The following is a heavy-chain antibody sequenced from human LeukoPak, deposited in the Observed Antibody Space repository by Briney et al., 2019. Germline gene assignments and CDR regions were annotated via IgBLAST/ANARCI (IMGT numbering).Heavy chain of an antibody. V-gene: IGHV3-48*01. J-gene: IGHJ4*02. CDR1: GFTFSSYS. CDR3: ARDLIVGTIMRYYFDY. CDR2: ISDTSSSI. D-gene: IGHD1-26*01. Sequence: GGSLRLSCAASGFTFSSYSMNWVRQAPGKGLEWVSYISDTSSSIYYADSVKGRFTISRDNAKNSLYLQMNSLRAEDTAVYYCARDLIVGTIMRYYFDYWGQGTLVTVSS.